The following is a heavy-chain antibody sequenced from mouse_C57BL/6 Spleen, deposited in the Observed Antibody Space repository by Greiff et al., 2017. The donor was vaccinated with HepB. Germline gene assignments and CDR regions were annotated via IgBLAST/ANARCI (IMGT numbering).Heavy chain of an antibody. V-gene: IGHV5-9-1*02. Sequence: EVQGVESGEGLVKPGGSLKLSCAASGFTFSSYAMSWVRQTPEKRLEWVAYISSGGDYIYYADTVKGRFTISRDNARNTLYLQMSSLKSEDTAMYYCTREKGLYDGYYYFDYWGQGTTFTVSS. J-gene: IGHJ2*01. CDR2: ISSGGDYI. CDR3: TREKGLYDGYYYFDY. CDR1: GFTFSSYA. D-gene: IGHD2-3*01.